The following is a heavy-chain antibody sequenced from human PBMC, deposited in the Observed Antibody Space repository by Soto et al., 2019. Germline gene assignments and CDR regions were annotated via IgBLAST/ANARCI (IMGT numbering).Heavy chain of an antibody. CDR1: GYTFTGYY. CDR2: INPNSGGT. CDR3: ARKSIAAAGTVATNWFDP. V-gene: IGHV1-2*04. Sequence: ASVKVSCKASGYTFTGYYMHWVRQAPGQGLEWMGWINPNSGGTNYAQKFQGWVTMTRDTSISTAYMELSRLRSDDTAVYYCARKSIAAAGTVATNWFDPWGQGTLVTVSS. D-gene: IGHD6-13*01. J-gene: IGHJ5*02.